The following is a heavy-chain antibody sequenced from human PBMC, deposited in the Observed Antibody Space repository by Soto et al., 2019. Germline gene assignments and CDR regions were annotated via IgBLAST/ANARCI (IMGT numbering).Heavy chain of an antibody. V-gene: IGHV1-2*02. J-gene: IGHJ4*02. CDR3: ARSLTTLPTLLDY. Sequence: ASLNVSCKASGYTLTDNYMHWVREAPGQGLEWMGWINPNGGTNYAQKFQGRVTMTRDTSISTAYMELSRLRSDDTAVYYCARSLTTLPTLLDYWGQGNLVTVSS. D-gene: IGHD4-4*01. CDR2: INPNGGT. CDR1: GYTLTDNY.